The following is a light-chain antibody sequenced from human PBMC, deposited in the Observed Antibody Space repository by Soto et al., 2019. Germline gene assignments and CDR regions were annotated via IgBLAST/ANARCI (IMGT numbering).Light chain of an antibody. Sequence: QSVLTQPASVSGSPGQSITISCTGISNNYVSWYQHHPGQAPKLMIYDVINRPSGVSDRFSGSKSGNTASLSIAGLQPEDEADYYCSSYADSRTTFGGGTKVTVL. CDR2: DVI. V-gene: IGLV2-14*03. CDR3: SSYADSRTT. J-gene: IGLJ2*01. CDR1: SNNY.